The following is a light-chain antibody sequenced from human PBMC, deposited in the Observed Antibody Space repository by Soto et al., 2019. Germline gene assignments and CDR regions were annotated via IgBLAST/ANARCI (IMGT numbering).Light chain of an antibody. CDR3: QSYDSSLSGLYVV. J-gene: IGLJ2*01. V-gene: IGLV1-40*01. Sequence: QSVLTQPPSVSGAPGQRVTISCTGSSSNIGAGYDVHWYQQLPGTAPKLLIYGNSNRPSGVPDRFSGSKSGTSASLAITGLQAEDEADYYCQSYDSSLSGLYVVLGGGTKVTVL. CDR1: SSNIGAGYD. CDR2: GNS.